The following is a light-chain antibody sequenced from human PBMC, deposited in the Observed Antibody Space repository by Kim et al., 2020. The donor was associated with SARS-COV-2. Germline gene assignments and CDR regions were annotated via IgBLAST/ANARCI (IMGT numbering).Light chain of an antibody. V-gene: IGKV3-11*01. CDR3: LQRSNWLT. J-gene: IGKJ4*01. CDR2: DAS. CDR1: HSIRIF. Sequence: CCSHGERATPSCRASHSIRIFLGVYQQKPGQAPRLLIYDASSRATGVPARFSGSGSGTDFTLPISSLEPEDSAVYYCLQRSNWLTFGGGTKVDIK.